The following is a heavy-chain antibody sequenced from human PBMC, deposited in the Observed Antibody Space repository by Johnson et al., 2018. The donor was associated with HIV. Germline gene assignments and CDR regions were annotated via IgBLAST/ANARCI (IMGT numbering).Heavy chain of an antibody. CDR3: ARWGEQQLVNAFDI. J-gene: IGHJ3*02. CDR2: ISYDGSNK. CDR1: GITFSSYG. D-gene: IGHD6-13*01. Sequence: QVQLVESGGGVVQPGRSLRLSCEASGITFSSYGMNWVRQAPGKGLEWVAVISYDGSNKYYADSVKGRFTISRDNSKNTLYLQMNSLRAEDTAVYYCARWGEQQLVNAFDIWGQGTMVTVSS. V-gene: IGHV3-30*19.